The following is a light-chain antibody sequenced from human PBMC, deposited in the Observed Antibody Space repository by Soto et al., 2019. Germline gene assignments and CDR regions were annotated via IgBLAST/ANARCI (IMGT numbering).Light chain of an antibody. J-gene: IGKJ4*01. V-gene: IGKV4-1*01. CDR2: WAS. CDR1: RSVLYKSNNKNH. Sequence: DIVMTQSPDSLAVSLGERATMNCKCSRSVLYKSNNKNHLAWYQQKPGQPPQLIIYWASTRESGVPERFSGSGSGTDFTLTISSLEAEDVAFYWCQQYFGVPFTFGGGTKVDIK. CDR3: QQYFGVPFT.